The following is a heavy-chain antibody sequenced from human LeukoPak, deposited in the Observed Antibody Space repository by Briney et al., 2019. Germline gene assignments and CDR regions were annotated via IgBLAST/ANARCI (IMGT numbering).Heavy chain of an antibody. V-gene: IGHV1-18*04. CDR3: ARDGRPYGSGSYYFG. D-gene: IGHD3-10*01. CDR2: ISAYNGNT. Sequence: AASVKVSCTASGYTFTIYGISWVRQAPGQGLEWTGWISAYNGNTNYAQKLQGRVTMTTDTSTSTAYMELRSLRSDDTAVYYCARDGRPYGSGSYYFGWGQGTLVTVSS. J-gene: IGHJ4*02. CDR1: GYTFTIYG.